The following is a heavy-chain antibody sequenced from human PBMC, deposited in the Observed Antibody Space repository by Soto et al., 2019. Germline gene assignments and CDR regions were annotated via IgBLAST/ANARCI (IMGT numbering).Heavy chain of an antibody. Sequence: QPGGSLSLSCAASGFTFSTYAMSWVRQPPGKGLEWVSIVSDGGSDAFYADSVKGRFAISRDNSKNTLYLQMNSLPAEDTAVYYCAKHFVNGEVDPWGQGTLVTVSS. CDR1: GFTFSTYA. D-gene: IGHD3-10*01. CDR3: AKHFVNGEVDP. CDR2: VSDGGSDA. J-gene: IGHJ5*02. V-gene: IGHV3-23*01.